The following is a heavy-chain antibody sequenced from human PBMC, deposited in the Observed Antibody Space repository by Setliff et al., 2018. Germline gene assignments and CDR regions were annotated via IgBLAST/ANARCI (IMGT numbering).Heavy chain of an antibody. CDR3: ARDGFEIVVVPAAIYYYYYMDV. V-gene: IGHV1-3*01. J-gene: IGHJ6*03. D-gene: IGHD2-2*01. CDR2: INAGNGNT. CDR1: GYTFTGYY. Sequence: ASVKVSCKASGYTFTGYYMHWVRQAPGQRLEWMGWINAGNGNTKYSQKFQGRVTITRDTSASTAYMELSSLRSEDTAVYYCARDGFEIVVVPAAIYYYYYMDVWGKGTTVTVSS.